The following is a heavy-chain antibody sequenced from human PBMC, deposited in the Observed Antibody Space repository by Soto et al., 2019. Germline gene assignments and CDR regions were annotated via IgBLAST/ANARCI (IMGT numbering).Heavy chain of an antibody. D-gene: IGHD2-21*01. Sequence: EVQLVESGGGLVKPGGSLRLSCAASGFTFSSYSMNWVRQAPGKGLEWVSSMSSRSSYIYYADSVKGRFTISRDNAKNSLYLQMNSLRAEDTAVYYCARGYGRDGYNGDYWGQGTLVTVSS. CDR3: ARGYGRDGYNGDY. CDR1: GFTFSSYS. V-gene: IGHV3-21*01. J-gene: IGHJ4*02. CDR2: MSSRSSYI.